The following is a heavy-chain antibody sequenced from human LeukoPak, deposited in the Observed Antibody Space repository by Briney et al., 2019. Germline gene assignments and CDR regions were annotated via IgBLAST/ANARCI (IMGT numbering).Heavy chain of an antibody. D-gene: IGHD2-2*01. J-gene: IGHJ3*02. V-gene: IGHV4-59*08. CDR3: ATNAGPAAPDAVDI. CDR2: FHYGGST. Sequence: PSETLSLTCTVAGGSISSHYWSWIRQPPGKGLEWIGYFHYGGSTNYNPCLKSRVTISGDTSKNHLSMKLSCVTAADTSVYVCATNAGPAAPDAVDIWGQGTIVTVSS. CDR1: GGSISSHY.